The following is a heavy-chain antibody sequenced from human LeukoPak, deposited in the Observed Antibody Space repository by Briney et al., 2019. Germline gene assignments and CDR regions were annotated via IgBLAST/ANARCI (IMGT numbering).Heavy chain of an antibody. D-gene: IGHD6-19*01. CDR3: ARDSGIAVAYYLDY. J-gene: IGHJ4*02. CDR1: GFTFSSYS. CDR2: ISSSSSTI. Sequence: GGSLRLSCAASGFTFSSYSMNWVRQAPGKGLEWVSYISSSSSTIYYADSVKGRFTISRDNAKNSLYLQMNSLRAEDTAVYYCARDSGIAVAYYLDYWGQGTLVTVSS. V-gene: IGHV3-48*01.